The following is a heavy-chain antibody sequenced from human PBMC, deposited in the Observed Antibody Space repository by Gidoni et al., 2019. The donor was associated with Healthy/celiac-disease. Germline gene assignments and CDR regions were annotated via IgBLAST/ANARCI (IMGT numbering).Heavy chain of an antibody. J-gene: IGHJ4*02. CDR3: ARDDADTAMVTDY. D-gene: IGHD5-18*01. V-gene: IGHV1-46*01. CDR2: INPSGGST. CDR1: GYTFTSYY. Sequence: HVQLVQSGAEVKKPGASVTVSCKASGYTFTSYYMHWVRQASGQGLEWMGIINPSGGSTSYAQKFQGRVTMTRDTSTSTVYMELSSLRSEDTAVYYCARDDADTAMVTDYWGQGPLVTVSS.